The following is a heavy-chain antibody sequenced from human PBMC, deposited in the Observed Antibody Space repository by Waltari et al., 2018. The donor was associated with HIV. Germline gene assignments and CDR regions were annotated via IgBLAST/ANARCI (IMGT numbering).Heavy chain of an antibody. CDR2: IYYSGST. J-gene: IGHJ4*02. CDR1: GGSISSSSYY. CDR3: VFIPSSGYNLDY. Sequence: LQLQESGPGLLKPSETLSLTCTVSGGSISSSSYYWGWIRQPPGKGLEWIGSIYYSGSTYYNPSLKSRVTISVDTSKNQFSLKLSSVTAADTAVYYCVFIPSSGYNLDYWGQGTLVTVSS. D-gene: IGHD3-22*01. V-gene: IGHV4-39*01.